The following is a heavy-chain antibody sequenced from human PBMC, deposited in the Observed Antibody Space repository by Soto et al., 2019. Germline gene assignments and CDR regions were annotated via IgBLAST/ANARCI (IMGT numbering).Heavy chain of an antibody. CDR1: GFNLNTYG. CDR3: VRDLALMADY. J-gene: IGHJ4*02. Sequence: PXGSLILSCVASGFNLNTYGIYLVRQAPGKGLQWVAQILYDGSKKHYADSVRGRFTITRDNSKNTVYLQMDSLRVDDTAMYYCVRDLALMADYWGQGTLVTVSS. CDR2: ILYDGSKK. D-gene: IGHD3-16*01. V-gene: IGHV3-30*03.